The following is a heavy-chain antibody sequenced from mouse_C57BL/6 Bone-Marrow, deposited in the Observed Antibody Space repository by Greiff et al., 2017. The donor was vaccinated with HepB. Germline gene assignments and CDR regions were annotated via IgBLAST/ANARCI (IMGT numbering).Heavy chain of an antibody. CDR2: IDPSDSYT. CDR1: GYTFTSYW. J-gene: IGHJ3*01. V-gene: IGHV1-59*01. Sequence: TSFTFSFNSSGYTFTSYWMHWVKQRPGQGLEWIGVIDPSDSYTNYNQKFKGKATLTVDTSSSTAYMQLSSLTSEDSAVYYCARGAGAYWGQGTLVTVSA. CDR3: ARGAGAY.